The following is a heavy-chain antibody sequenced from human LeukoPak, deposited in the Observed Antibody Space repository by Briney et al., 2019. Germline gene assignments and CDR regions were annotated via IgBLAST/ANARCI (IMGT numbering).Heavy chain of an antibody. CDR1: GFTFSDYY. CDR3: ARVRYYYDSSGSGIID. D-gene: IGHD3-22*01. V-gene: IGHV3-11*04. Sequence: GGSLRLSCAASGFTFSDYYMSWIRQAPGKGLEWVSYISSSGSTIYYADSVKGRFTISRDNAKNSLYLQMNSLRAEDTAVYYWARVRYYYDSSGSGIIDWGQGTLVTVSS. CDR2: ISSSGSTI. J-gene: IGHJ4*02.